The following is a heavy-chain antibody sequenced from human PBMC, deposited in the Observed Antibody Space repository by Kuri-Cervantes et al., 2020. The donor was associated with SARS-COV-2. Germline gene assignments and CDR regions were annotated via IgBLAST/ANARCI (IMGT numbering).Heavy chain of an antibody. CDR1: GFSFRNYG. CDR3: AKEYSYGLLTLDY. V-gene: IGHV3-33*03. CDR2: IWYDGSNE. D-gene: IGHD5-18*01. Sequence: SLRLSCAASGFSFRNYGMHWVRQAPDKGLEWVAGIWYDGSNENYADSVKGRFIVSRDNSKNTLYLQMNSLRAEDTAVYYCAKEYSYGLLTLDYWGQGTLVTVSS. J-gene: IGHJ4*02.